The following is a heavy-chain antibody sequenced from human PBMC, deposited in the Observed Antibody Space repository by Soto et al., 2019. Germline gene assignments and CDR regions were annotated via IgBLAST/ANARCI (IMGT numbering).Heavy chain of an antibody. J-gene: IGHJ3*01. Sequence: QVQLQESGPGLVKPSGTLSLTCAVSGDSITNSRWWTWVRQPPGKGLEWIGDILHSGETNYNPSLKSRVFISVDKSQNQCSLRVSSVTAADTAVYYCAYSTGWYRHDVWGQGTLVTVSS. CDR3: AYSTGWYRHDV. CDR1: GDSITNSRW. D-gene: IGHD6-19*01. CDR2: ILHSGET. V-gene: IGHV4-4*02.